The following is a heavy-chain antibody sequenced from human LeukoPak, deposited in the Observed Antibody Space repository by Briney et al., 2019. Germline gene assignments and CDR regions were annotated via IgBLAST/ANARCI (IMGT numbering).Heavy chain of an antibody. J-gene: IGHJ4*02. Sequence: PGGSLRLSCAASGCTFDDYAMHWVRQAPGKGLELVSGSSWNSGRIAYADSVKGRFTISRDNAKNSLHLQMNSLRAEDTALYYCAKVITPSYYDTLTGYFDYWGQGTLVTVSS. CDR3: AKVITPSYYDTLTGYFDY. V-gene: IGHV3-9*01. CDR1: GCTFDDYA. D-gene: IGHD3-9*01. CDR2: SSWNSGRI.